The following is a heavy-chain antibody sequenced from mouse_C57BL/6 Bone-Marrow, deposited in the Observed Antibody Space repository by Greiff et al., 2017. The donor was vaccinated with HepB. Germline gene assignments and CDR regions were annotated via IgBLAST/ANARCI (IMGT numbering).Heavy chain of an antibody. V-gene: IGHV5-4*01. CDR2: ISDGGSYT. Sequence: EVQGVESGGGLVKPGGSLKLSCAASGFTFSSYAMSWVRQTPEKRLEWVATISDGGSYTYYPDNVKGRFTISRDNAKNNLYRQMSHLKSEDTAMYYCAREGITTVVAYFDVWGTGTTVTVSS. D-gene: IGHD1-1*01. CDR1: GFTFSSYA. J-gene: IGHJ1*03. CDR3: AREGITTVVAYFDV.